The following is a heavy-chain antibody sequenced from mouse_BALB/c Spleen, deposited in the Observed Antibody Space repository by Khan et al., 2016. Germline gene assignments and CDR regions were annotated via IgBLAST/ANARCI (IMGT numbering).Heavy chain of an antibody. J-gene: IGHJ2*01. CDR3: AKVADGSSYTADF. CDR2: INHSNGRS. CDR1: GYTFTSCW. Sequence: QVQLQQSGTELVKPGASVKLSCKASGYTFTSCWIHWVKERPGQGLEWLGEINHSNGRSNYNGKFKNRATLTVDTSSNTSFMQLSSLTSEDSAVSYCAKVADGSSYTADFGGQSTTPTVSA. V-gene: IGHV1S81*02. D-gene: IGHD1-1*01.